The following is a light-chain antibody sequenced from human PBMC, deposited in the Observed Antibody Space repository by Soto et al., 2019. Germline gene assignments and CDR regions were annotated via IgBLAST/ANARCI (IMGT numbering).Light chain of an antibody. V-gene: IGKV3-15*01. CDR3: QHYNNWPRT. CDR1: QSVSNN. Sequence: EMVMTQSPATLSMSPGERATLSSRASQSVSNNLAWYQQKPGQAPRLLIYGTSTRATGVPARFSGSGSGTEFSLTISSLQSEDFAIYYCQHYNNWPRTFGQGTKVEIK. J-gene: IGKJ1*01. CDR2: GTS.